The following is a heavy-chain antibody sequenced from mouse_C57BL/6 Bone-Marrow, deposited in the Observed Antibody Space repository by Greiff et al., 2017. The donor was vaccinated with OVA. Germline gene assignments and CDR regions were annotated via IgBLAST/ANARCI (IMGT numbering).Heavy chain of an antibody. CDR2: IWGDGST. V-gene: IGHV2-3*01. CDR1: GFSLTSYG. Sequence: VHLVESGPGLVAPSQCLSITCTVSGFSLTSYGVSWVRQPPGKGLEWLGVIWGDGSTNYYSDIIYRLSISKDTYTSYIVLKLNRTQTDDTATYYCAKKGVGYYFDYWGQGTTLTVSS. CDR3: AKKGVGYYFDY. D-gene: IGHD6-1*01. J-gene: IGHJ2*01.